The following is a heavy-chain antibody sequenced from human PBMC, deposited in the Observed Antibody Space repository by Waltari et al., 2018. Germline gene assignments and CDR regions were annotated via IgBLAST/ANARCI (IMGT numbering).Heavy chain of an antibody. D-gene: IGHD1-7*01. CDR3: ARGYNWNYGWFDP. J-gene: IGHJ5*02. Sequence: QVQLQESGPGLVKPSETLSLTCTVSGGSISSYYWSWIRQPAGKGLAWIGRVYTSGSTNYNPALKSRVTMSVDTSKNPFSLKLSSVTAADTAVYYCARGYNWNYGWFDPWGQGTLVTVSS. CDR2: VYTSGST. V-gene: IGHV4-4*07. CDR1: GGSISSYY.